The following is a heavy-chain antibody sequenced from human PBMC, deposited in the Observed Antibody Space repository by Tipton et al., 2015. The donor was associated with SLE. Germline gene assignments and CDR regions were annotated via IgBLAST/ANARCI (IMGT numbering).Heavy chain of an antibody. Sequence: SLRLSCAASGFTFSSYSMNWVRQAPGKGLEWVSVIYTGGTTFYADSVEGRVTISRDIFKNSLYLHMNSLRAEDTAVYYCATRIAAAGTDWYFDVWGRGTLVAVSP. D-gene: IGHD6-13*01. CDR3: ATRIAAAGTDWYFDV. CDR1: GFTFSSYS. V-gene: IGHV3-66*01. CDR2: IYTGGTT. J-gene: IGHJ2*01.